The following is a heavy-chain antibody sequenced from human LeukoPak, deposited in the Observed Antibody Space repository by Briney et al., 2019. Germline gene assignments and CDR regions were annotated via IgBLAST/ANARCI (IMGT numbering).Heavy chain of an antibody. Sequence: ASVKVSCKASGYTFTGYYVHWVRQAPGQGLKWMGWISPNNGGTSYAHNFRDRVTMTTDTSTNTAYMELSWLTSDDTAVYYCAREWDCSGGICFPRGFDFWGQGTLVTVSS. CDR1: GYTFTGYY. D-gene: IGHD2-15*01. J-gene: IGHJ4*02. V-gene: IGHV1-2*02. CDR2: ISPNNGGT. CDR3: AREWDCSGGICFPRGFDF.